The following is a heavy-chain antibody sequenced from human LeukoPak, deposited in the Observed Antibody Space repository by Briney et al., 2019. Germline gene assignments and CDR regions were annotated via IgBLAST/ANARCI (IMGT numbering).Heavy chain of an antibody. CDR2: IYYSVST. D-gene: IGHD5-18*01. Sequence: SETLSLTCTVSGGSISSYYWSWIRQPPGKGLECIGYIYYSVSTNYNPSLKSRVTISVDTSKNQFSLKLSSVTAADTAVYCCARYTSMIAFHARGFDIWGQGTLVTVSS. CDR1: GGSISSYY. J-gene: IGHJ3*02. V-gene: IGHV4-59*01. CDR3: ARYTSMIAFHARGFDI.